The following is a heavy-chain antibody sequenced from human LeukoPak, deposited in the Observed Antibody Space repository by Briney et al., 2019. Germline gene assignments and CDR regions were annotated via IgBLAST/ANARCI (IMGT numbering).Heavy chain of an antibody. CDR1: GLTFKSYA. J-gene: IGHJ4*02. Sequence: GGSLRLSCEASGLTFKSYAMAWVRQAPGKGLEWVANIKQDGSEKSYVDSMKGRFTISRDNAKNSLFLQMNSLTAEDTALYYCARGTTTIFGVAPTYFDYWGQGTLVTVSS. D-gene: IGHD3-3*01. CDR3: ARGTTTIFGVAPTYFDY. V-gene: IGHV3-7*01. CDR2: IKQDGSEK.